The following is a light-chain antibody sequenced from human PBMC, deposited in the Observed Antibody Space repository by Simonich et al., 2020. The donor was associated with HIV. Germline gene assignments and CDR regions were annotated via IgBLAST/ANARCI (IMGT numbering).Light chain of an antibody. Sequence: EIVMTQSPATLSVSQGDRAPLSCRASQSVSNNLAWYQQKPGQAPRLLIYGASTRATGIPARFSGSGSGTEFTLTISSLQSEDFAVYYCQQYGSSPWTFGQGTKVEIK. V-gene: IGKV3D-15*02. CDR1: QSVSNN. CDR3: QQYGSSPWT. CDR2: GAS. J-gene: IGKJ1*01.